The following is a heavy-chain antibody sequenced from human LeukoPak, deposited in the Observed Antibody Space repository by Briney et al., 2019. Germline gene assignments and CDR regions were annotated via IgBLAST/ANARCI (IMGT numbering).Heavy chain of an antibody. V-gene: IGHV4-4*02. J-gene: IGHJ4*02. Sequence: PSETLSLTCDVSGGSISNSNWWNWVRQPPGKGLEWIGEIYHTGRTNYNPSLKSRVIMSIGKSKSQFSLNLTSVTAADTAVYYCASGITETTALVYWGQGILVTVSS. CDR1: GGSISNSNW. CDR2: IYHTGRT. D-gene: IGHD3-16*01. CDR3: ASGITETTALVY.